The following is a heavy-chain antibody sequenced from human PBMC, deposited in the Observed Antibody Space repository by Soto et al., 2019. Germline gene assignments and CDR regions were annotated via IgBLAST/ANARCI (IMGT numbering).Heavy chain of an antibody. J-gene: IGHJ6*02. V-gene: IGHV4-34*01. D-gene: IGHD4-17*01. Sequence: SETLSLTCAVYGGSFSGYYWSWIRQPPGKGLEWIGEINHSGSTNYNPSLKSRVTISVDTSKNQFSLKLSSVTAADTAVYYCARGRGCDYGGQKRPVYSVWGQGTTVTVSS. CDR2: INHSGST. CDR1: GGSFSGYY. CDR3: ARGRGCDYGGQKRPVYSV.